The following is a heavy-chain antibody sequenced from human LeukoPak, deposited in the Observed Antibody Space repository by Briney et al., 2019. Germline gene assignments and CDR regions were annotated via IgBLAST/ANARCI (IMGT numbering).Heavy chain of an antibody. CDR3: ARYILTGYYSYDY. D-gene: IGHD3-9*01. V-gene: IGHV1-3*01. CDR1: GYTFTSYA. CDR2: INAGNGNT. Sequence: GASVKVSCKASGYTFTSYAMHWVRQAPGQRLEWMGWINAGNGNTKYSQKFQGRVTITRDTSASTAYMELSSLRSEDTAVYYCARYILTGYYSYDYWGQGTLVTVSS. J-gene: IGHJ4*02.